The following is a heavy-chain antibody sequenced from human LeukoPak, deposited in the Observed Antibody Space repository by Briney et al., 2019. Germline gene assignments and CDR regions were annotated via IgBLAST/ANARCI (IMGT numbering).Heavy chain of an antibody. CDR1: GFSVSNNY. Sequence: GGSLRLSCAASGFSVSNNYMSWVRQAPGRGLEWVGRIKRKGDDGTIDYAAPVKGRLSISRDDSKSTLYLQMNSLKSEDTAVYYCTAGTGRSDFDYWGQGTLVTVSS. CDR2: IKRKGDDGTI. J-gene: IGHJ4*02. V-gene: IGHV3-15*01. D-gene: IGHD3/OR15-3a*01. CDR3: TAGTGRSDFDY.